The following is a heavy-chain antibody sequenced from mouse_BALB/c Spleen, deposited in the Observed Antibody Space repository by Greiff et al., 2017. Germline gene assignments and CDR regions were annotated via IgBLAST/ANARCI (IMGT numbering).Heavy chain of an antibody. J-gene: IGHJ2*01. Sequence: EVQGVESGGGLVQPGGSRKLSCAASGFTFSSFGMHWVRQAPEKGLEWVAYISSGSSTIYYADTVKGRFTISRDNPKNTLFLQMTSLRSEDTAMYYCARWGGLDYWGQGTTLTVSS. V-gene: IGHV5-17*02. CDR2: ISSGSSTI. CDR3: ARWGGLDY. CDR1: GFTFSSFG.